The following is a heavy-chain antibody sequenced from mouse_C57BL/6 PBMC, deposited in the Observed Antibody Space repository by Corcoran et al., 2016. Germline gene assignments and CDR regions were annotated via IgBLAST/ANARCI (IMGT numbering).Heavy chain of an antibody. CDR2: INPNNGGT. J-gene: IGHJ4*01. Sequence: EVQLQQSGPELVKPGASVKISCKASGYTFTDYYMNWVKQSHGKSLEWIVDINPNNGGTSYNQKFKGKATLTVDKSSSTAYMELRSLTSEDSAVYYCAKEPNWDYAMDYWGQGTSVTVSS. V-gene: IGHV1-26*01. CDR3: AKEPNWDYAMDY. CDR1: GYTFTDYY. D-gene: IGHD4-1*01.